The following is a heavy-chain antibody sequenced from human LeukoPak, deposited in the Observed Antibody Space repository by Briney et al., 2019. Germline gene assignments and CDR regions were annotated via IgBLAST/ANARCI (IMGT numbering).Heavy chain of an antibody. D-gene: IGHD2-2*01. CDR3: AKASCSSTSCYDFDY. CDR2: ISWNSGSI. Sequence: GGSLRLSCAASGFTFDDYAMHWVRQALGKGLEWVSGISWNSGSIGYADSVKGRFTISRDNAKNSLYLQMNSLRAEDMALYYCAKASCSSTSCYDFDYWGQGTLVTVSS. V-gene: IGHV3-9*03. CDR1: GFTFDDYA. J-gene: IGHJ4*02.